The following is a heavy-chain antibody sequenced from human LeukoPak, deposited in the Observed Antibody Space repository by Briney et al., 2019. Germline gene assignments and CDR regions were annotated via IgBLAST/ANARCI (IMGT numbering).Heavy chain of an antibody. V-gene: IGHV3-74*03. CDR2: INSDGSNT. CDR1: GFTFSSFW. J-gene: IGHJ4*02. D-gene: IGHD6-19*01. Sequence: GGSLRLSCAASGFTFSSFWMHWVRQAPGKGLVWVSRINSDGSNTTYADSVKGRFTISRDNAKNTLYLQMNSLRAEDTAVYYCAKDQSSGWDYWGQGTLVTVSS. CDR3: AKDQSSGWDY.